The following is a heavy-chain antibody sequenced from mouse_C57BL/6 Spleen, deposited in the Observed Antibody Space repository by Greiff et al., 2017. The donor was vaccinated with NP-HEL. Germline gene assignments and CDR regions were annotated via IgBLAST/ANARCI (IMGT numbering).Heavy chain of an antibody. Sequence: QVQLKQPGAELVRPGSSVQLSCKASGYTFTSYWMHWVKQRPIQGLEWIGNIDPSDSETHYNQKFKDKATLTVDKSSSTAYMQLSSLTSEDSAVYYCARSHSSGYFDYWGQGTTLTVSS. CDR2: IDPSDSET. CDR1: GYTFTSYW. J-gene: IGHJ2*01. V-gene: IGHV1-52*01. CDR3: ARSHSSGYFDY. D-gene: IGHD3-2*02.